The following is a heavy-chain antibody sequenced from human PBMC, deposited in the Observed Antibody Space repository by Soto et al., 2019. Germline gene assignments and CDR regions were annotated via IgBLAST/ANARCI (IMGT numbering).Heavy chain of an antibody. Sequence: GGSLRLSCAASGFTFDDYAMHWVRQAPGKGLEWVSLISWDGGSTYYADSVKGRFTISRDNSKNSLYLQMNSLRAEDTALYYCAKDGHRNNHYYHSNTGMMGFDYWGQGTLVTVSS. J-gene: IGHJ4*02. V-gene: IGHV3-43D*03. D-gene: IGHD3-22*01. CDR2: ISWDGGST. CDR1: GFTFDDYA. CDR3: AKDGHRNNHYYHSNTGMMGFDY.